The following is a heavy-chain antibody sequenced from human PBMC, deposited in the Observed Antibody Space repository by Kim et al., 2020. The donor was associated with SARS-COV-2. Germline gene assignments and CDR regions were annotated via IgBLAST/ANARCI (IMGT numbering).Heavy chain of an antibody. CDR1: GFTFSSYA. V-gene: IGHV3-23*01. Sequence: GGSLRLSCAASGFTFSSYAMSWVRQAPGKGLEWVSAISGSGGSTYYADSVKGRFTISRDNSKNTLYLQMNSLRAVDTAVYYCAKDSSGWYGSLLNYFDYWGQGSLVTVSS. CDR3: AKDSSGWYGSLLNYFDY. CDR2: ISGSGGST. J-gene: IGHJ4*02. D-gene: IGHD6-13*01.